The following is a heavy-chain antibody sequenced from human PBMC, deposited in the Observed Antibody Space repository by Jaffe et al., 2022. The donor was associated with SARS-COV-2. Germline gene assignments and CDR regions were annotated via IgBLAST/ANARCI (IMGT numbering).Heavy chain of an antibody. D-gene: IGHD3-16*02. CDR1: GFTFGDYA. Sequence: EVQLVESGGGLVQPGRSLRLSCIGSGFTFGDYALSWFRQAPGKGLEWVGFIRSKADGETTEYAASGKGTFIISRDDSKGIVYLQMNSLKTEDTAVYFCSRGVWGSYRYFFDNWGQGTLVTVSS. CDR3: SRGVWGSYRYFFDN. V-gene: IGHV3-49*03. J-gene: IGHJ4*02. CDR2: IRSKADGETT.